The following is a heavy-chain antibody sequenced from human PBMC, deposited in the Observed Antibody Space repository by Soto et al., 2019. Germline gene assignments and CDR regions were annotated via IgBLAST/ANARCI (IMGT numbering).Heavy chain of an antibody. D-gene: IGHD6-6*01. Sequence: QVQLVQSGAEVKKPGSSVKVSCKASGGTFSSYAISWVRQAPGQGLEWMGGIIPIFGTANYAQKFQGRVTITADESRSTAYMELSRLRSGDTAVYYCARDYLIADHPGYFDYWGQGTLVTVSS. CDR1: GGTFSSYA. V-gene: IGHV1-69*01. CDR2: IIPIFGTA. CDR3: ARDYLIADHPGYFDY. J-gene: IGHJ4*02.